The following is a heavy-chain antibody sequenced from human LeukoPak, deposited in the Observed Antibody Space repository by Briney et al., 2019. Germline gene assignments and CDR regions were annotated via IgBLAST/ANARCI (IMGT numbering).Heavy chain of an antibody. Sequence: GGSLRLSCAASGFTFSSYAMHWVRQAPGKGLEYVSAIGSNGGSTYYANSVKGRFTISRDNSKNTLYLQMGSLRAEDMAVYYCARGPYYYDSSGYYYVSEYFQHWGQGTLVTVSS. CDR3: ARGPYYYDSSGYYYVSEYFQH. D-gene: IGHD3-22*01. CDR1: GFTFSSYA. J-gene: IGHJ1*01. CDR2: IGSNGGST. V-gene: IGHV3-64*01.